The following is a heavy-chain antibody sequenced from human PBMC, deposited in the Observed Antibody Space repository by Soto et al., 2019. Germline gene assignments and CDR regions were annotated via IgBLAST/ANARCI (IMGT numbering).Heavy chain of an antibody. V-gene: IGHV5-51*01. Sequence: ECLKIFRKGSGHSFASYWIVWVPQMPGKGLELMGIIYPGDSDTRYSPSFQGQVTISADKSISTAYLQWSSLKASDTAMYYCARLYCSRTSCQAYYDYGMDFWGQGTTVTVSS. D-gene: IGHD2-2*01. CDR2: IYPGDSDT. CDR1: GHSFASYW. CDR3: ARLYCSRTSCQAYYDYGMDF. J-gene: IGHJ6*02.